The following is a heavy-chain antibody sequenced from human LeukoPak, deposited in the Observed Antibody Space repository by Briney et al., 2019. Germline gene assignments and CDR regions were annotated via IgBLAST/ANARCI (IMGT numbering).Heavy chain of an antibody. CDR3: ARDRSLGTVWFGPKRYYYFDY. Sequence: GVSLRLSGAASGFTFSSYSMNWVRQAPGKGREWVSSISSSSSYIYYADSVKGRFTISRDNAKNSLYLQMNSLRAEDTAVYYCARDRSLGTVWFGPKRYYYFDYWGQGTLVTVSS. CDR2: ISSSSSYI. J-gene: IGHJ4*02. D-gene: IGHD3-10*01. CDR1: GFTFSSYS. V-gene: IGHV3-21*01.